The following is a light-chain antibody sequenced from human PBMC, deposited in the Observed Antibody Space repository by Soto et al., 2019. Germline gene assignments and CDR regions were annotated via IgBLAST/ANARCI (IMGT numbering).Light chain of an antibody. V-gene: IGLV2-14*01. CDR3: SSYTSSNTLHYV. Sequence: QSVLTQPASVSGSPGQSITVSCTGTRSDVGGYNYVSWYQQHPGKAPKLIIYEVSNRPSGVSYRFSGSKSGNMASLTISGLQAEDEADYYCSSYTSSNTLHYVFGSGTKVTVL. J-gene: IGLJ1*01. CDR1: RSDVGGYNY. CDR2: EVS.